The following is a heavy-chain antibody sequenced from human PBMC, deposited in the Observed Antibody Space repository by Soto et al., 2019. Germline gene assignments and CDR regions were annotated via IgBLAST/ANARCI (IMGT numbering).Heavy chain of an antibody. V-gene: IGHV3-9*01. J-gene: IGHJ6*02. CDR1: GFTFDDYA. CDR2: ISWDSGRI. Sequence: EMQLVESGGGLVQPGRSLRLSCAASGFTFDDYAMYWVRQGPGKGLEWVSGISWDSGRIGYADSVKGRFTISRDNAKNSLYLHMNSLRPEDTALYYCAKARLWGGDGYNSYYYNAMDVWGQGTTVTVSS. D-gene: IGHD3-16*01. CDR3: AKARLWGGDGYNSYYYNAMDV.